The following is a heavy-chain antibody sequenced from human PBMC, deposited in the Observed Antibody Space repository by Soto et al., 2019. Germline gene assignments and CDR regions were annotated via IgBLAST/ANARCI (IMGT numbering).Heavy chain of an antibody. J-gene: IGHJ4*02. CDR2: ISYDGTNK. V-gene: IGHV3-30-3*01. Sequence: QVQLVESGGGVVQPGRSLRLSCAASEFTFISSAMHWVRQAPDRGLEWVAAISYDGTNKFYADSVKGRFTISRDTSNKTLCLQMNSLRTEDAAIYYCARDQDTGRYYFRALDYWGQGTLVIVSS. D-gene: IGHD1-26*01. CDR3: ARDQDTGRYYFRALDY. CDR1: EFTFISSA.